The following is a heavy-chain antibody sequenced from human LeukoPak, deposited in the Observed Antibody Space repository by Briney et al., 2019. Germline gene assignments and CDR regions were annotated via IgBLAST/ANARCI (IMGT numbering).Heavy chain of an antibody. D-gene: IGHD1-26*01. CDR1: GYTFTSYG. CDR3: AKGREAYSGSYTPFDS. V-gene: IGHV1-18*01. CDR2: ISAYNGNT. Sequence: ASVKVSCKASGYTFTSYGISWVRQAPGQGLEWMGWISAYNGNTNYAQKLQGRVTMTTDTSTSTAYMELSSLRAEDTAVYYCAKGREAYSGSYTPFDSWGQGTLVTVSS. J-gene: IGHJ4*02.